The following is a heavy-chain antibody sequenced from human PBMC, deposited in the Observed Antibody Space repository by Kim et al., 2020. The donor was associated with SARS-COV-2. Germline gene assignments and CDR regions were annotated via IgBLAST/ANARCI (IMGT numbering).Heavy chain of an antibody. D-gene: IGHD6-19*01. Sequence: GGSLRLSCAASGFTFSSYGMHWVRQAPGKGLEWVAVISCGGSNKYYADSVKGRFTISRDNSKNTLYLQMNSLRAEDTAVYYCAKDPGAGTNGRCWGRGTLVTVSS. CDR1: GFTFSSYG. J-gene: IGHJ1*01. CDR3: AKDPGAGTNGRC. CDR2: ISCGGSNK. V-gene: IGHV3-30*18.